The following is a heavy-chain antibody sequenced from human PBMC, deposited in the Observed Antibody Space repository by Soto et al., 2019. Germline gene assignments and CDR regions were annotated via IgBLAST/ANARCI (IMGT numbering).Heavy chain of an antibody. CDR1: GFTFSSYA. D-gene: IGHD2-21*02. Sequence: GGSLRLSCAASGFTFSSYAMHWVRQAPGKGLEWVAVISYDRSNKYYADSVKGRFTISRDDSKNTLYLQMNSLRAEDTAVYYCARDRRYCGGDCYSLYYYYGMDVWGQGTTVTVSS. CDR3: ARDRRYCGGDCYSLYYYYGMDV. J-gene: IGHJ6*02. CDR2: ISYDRSNK. V-gene: IGHV3-30-3*01.